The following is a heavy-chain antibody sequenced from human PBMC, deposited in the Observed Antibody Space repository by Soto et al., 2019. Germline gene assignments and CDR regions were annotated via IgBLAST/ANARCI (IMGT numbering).Heavy chain of an antibody. V-gene: IGHV3-21*01. D-gene: IGHD3-10*01. CDR1: GFTFSSYS. CDR2: ISSSSSYI. CDR3: ASRDYSGSYAFYI. J-gene: IGHJ3*02. Sequence: EVQLVESGGGLVKPGGSLRLSCAASGFTFSSYSMNWVRQAPGKGLEWVSSISSSSSYIYYADSVKGRFTISRDNAKNSLYLQMNSLRAEDTAVYYCASRDYSGSYAFYIWGQGTMVTVSS.